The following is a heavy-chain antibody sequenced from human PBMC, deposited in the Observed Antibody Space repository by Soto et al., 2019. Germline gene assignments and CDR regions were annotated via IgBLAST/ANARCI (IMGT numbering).Heavy chain of an antibody. D-gene: IGHD6-6*01. V-gene: IGHV4-34*01. J-gene: IGHJ4*02. CDR2: INHSGST. CDR3: ARGQVSIAARRDARRFLYYFDY. Sequence: PSETLSLTCAVYGGSFSGYYWSWIRQPPGKGLEWIGEINHSGSTNYNPSLKSRVTISVDTSKNQFSLKLSSVTAADTAVYYCARGQVSIAARRDARRFLYYFDYWGQGTLVTVSS. CDR1: GGSFSGYY.